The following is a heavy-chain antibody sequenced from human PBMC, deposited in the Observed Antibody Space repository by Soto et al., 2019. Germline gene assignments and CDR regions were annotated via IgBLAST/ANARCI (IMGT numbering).Heavy chain of an antibody. CDR3: ARGDYYDTSGPFSDAFDI. V-gene: IGHV3-7*04. J-gene: IGHJ3*02. CDR2: IKQDGSQK. Sequence: GGSLRLSCAASGFTFSNYWMSWVRQAPGKGLEWVANIKQDGSQKWYVDSVKGRFTISRENAKKSLYLQMNSLRAEDTAVYYCARGDYYDTSGPFSDAFDIWGRGTMVT. CDR1: GFTFSNYW. D-gene: IGHD3-22*01.